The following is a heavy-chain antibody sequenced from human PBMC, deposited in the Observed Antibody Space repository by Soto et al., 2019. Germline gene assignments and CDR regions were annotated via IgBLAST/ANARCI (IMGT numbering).Heavy chain of an antibody. CDR1: GFTFSSYG. J-gene: IGHJ5*02. D-gene: IGHD6-19*01. CDR3: ARDRRVAVAGPRLNWFDP. Sequence: PGGSLRLSCAASGFTFSSYGMHWVRQAPGKGLEWVAVIWYDGSNKYYADSVKGRFTISRDNSKNTLYLQMNSLRAEDTAVYYCARDRRVAVAGPRLNWFDPWGQGTLVTVSS. CDR2: IWYDGSNK. V-gene: IGHV3-33*01.